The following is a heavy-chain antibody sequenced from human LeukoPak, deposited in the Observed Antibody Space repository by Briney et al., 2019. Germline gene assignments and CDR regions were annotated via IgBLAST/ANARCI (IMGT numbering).Heavy chain of an antibody. V-gene: IGHV3-15*01. Sequence: GGSLRLSCAASGFTVSSNYMSWVRQAPGKGLEWVGRIKSKTDGGTTDYAAPVKGRFTISRDDSKNTLYLQMNSLKTEDTAVYYCTTVERELLWFGESRYWGQGTLVTVSS. J-gene: IGHJ4*02. CDR1: GFTVSSNY. CDR2: IKSKTDGGTT. CDR3: TTVERELLWFGESRY. D-gene: IGHD3-10*01.